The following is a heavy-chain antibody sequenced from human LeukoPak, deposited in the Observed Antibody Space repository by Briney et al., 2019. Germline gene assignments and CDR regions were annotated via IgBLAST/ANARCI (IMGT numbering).Heavy chain of an antibody. D-gene: IGHD2-15*01. V-gene: IGHV4-34*01. Sequence: PSETLSLTCAVYGGSFSSYYWSWIRQPPGKGLEWIGEINHSGSTNYNPSLKSRVTISVDTSKNQFSLKLSSVTAADTAVYYCARGTSRVAHDYWGQGTLVTVSS. CDR1: GGSFSSYY. CDR2: INHSGST. CDR3: ARGTSRVAHDY. J-gene: IGHJ4*02.